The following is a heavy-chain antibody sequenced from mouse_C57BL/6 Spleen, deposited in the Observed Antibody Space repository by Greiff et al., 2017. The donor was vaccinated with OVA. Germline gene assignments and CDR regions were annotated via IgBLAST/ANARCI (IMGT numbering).Heavy chain of an antibody. Sequence: QVQLKQSGAGIVHPPHILSITCTVSGFSLTSYGVHWVRQSPGKGLEWLGVICSGGSTDYNAAFISSLCISTDNSKYQIFFKMNSLQSDDTAIYYCASLLPYAMDYWGQGTSVTVSS. V-gene: IGHV2-2*01. J-gene: IGHJ4*01. CDR2: ICSGGST. D-gene: IGHD2-1*01. CDR1: GFSLTSYG. CDR3: ASLLPYAMDY.